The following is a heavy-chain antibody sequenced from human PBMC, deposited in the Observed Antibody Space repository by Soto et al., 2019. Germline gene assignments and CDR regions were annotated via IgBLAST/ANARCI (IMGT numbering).Heavy chain of an antibody. CDR2: ISYDGSNK. Sequence: TGGSLRLSCAASGFTFSSYAMHWVRQAPGKGLEWVAVISYDGSNKYYADSVKGRFTISRDNSKNTLYLQMNSLRAEDTAVYYCARDQGGYVWGSYRYYYYYGMDVWGQGTTVTVSS. J-gene: IGHJ6*02. CDR1: GFTFSSYA. V-gene: IGHV3-30-3*01. D-gene: IGHD3-16*02. CDR3: ARDQGGYVWGSYRYYYYYGMDV.